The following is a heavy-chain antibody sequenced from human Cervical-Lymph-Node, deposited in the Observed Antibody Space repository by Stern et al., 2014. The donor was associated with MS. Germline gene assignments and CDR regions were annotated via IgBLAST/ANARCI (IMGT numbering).Heavy chain of an antibody. D-gene: IGHD3-3*01. V-gene: IGHV1-24*01. CDR2: FDPEAGET. J-gene: IGHJ6*02. CDR1: GYTLTELS. CDR3: ATDRDDFRSGYSAPTKGYGLDV. Sequence: QMQLVQSGAEVKKPGASVKVSCKVSGYTLTELSMHWVRQAPGKGLEWMGGFDPEAGETIYAQKFQGRVTMTEDTSTDTAYMELSSLRSEDTAVYYCATDRDDFRSGYSAPTKGYGLDVWGQGTTVTVTS.